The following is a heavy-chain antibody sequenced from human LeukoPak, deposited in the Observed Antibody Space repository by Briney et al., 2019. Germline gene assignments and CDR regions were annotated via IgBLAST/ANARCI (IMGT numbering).Heavy chain of an antibody. J-gene: IGHJ3*02. Sequence: SVKVSCKASGDNFSTYVITWVRQAPGQGLEWMGRIIPTLDVANFAQKFKGRVTITADRSTSTAHLELSSLRSEDTAVYYCTREGVYSPDGSGYHRHAFDMWGKGTVVIVST. CDR3: TREGVYSPDGSGYHRHAFDM. CDR2: IIPTLDVA. D-gene: IGHD3-22*01. V-gene: IGHV1-69*04. CDR1: GDNFSTYV.